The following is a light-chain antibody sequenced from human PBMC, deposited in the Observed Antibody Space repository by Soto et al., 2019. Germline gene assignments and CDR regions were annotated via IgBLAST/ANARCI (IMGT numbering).Light chain of an antibody. V-gene: IGLV4-60*02. CDR3: ETWDSTTWV. Sequence: QAVVTQSSSASASLGSSVKLTCTLSSGHSTYIIAWHQQQPGKAPRYLMKLKGSGSYNKGSGVPDRFSGSSSGADRYLTISHLHFEDEADYYCETWDSTTWVFGGGTKLTVL. CDR1: SGHSTYI. CDR2: LKGSGSY. J-gene: IGLJ3*02.